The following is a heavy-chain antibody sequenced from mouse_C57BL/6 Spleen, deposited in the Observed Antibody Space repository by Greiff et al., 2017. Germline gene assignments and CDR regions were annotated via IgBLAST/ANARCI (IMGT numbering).Heavy chain of an antibody. CDR2: IYPGSGNT. J-gene: IGHJ2*01. Sequence: VQLQQSGAELARPGASVKLSCKASGYTFTSYGISWVKQRTGGGLEWIGEIYPGSGNTYYNEKFKGKATLTADKSSSTAYMELRSLTSEDSAVYCGARRGTTVLDYFEYWGQGTTLTVSA. CDR3: ARRGTTVLDYFEY. D-gene: IGHD1-1*01. V-gene: IGHV1-81*01. CDR1: GYTFTSYG.